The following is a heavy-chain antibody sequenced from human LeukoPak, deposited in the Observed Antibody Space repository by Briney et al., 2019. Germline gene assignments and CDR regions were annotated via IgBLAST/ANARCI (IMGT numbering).Heavy chain of an antibody. CDR1: GFTSSSYA. CDR3: AKDQGYSSSSVAFDI. CDR2: LSGSGGST. D-gene: IGHD6-6*01. J-gene: IGHJ3*02. V-gene: IGHV3-23*01. Sequence: GGSLRLSCADSGFTSSSYAMSWVRPAPGKGLECVSALSGSGGSTYYADSVKGRFTISRDNSKNTLYLQMNSRIAEDTAVYYCAKDQGYSSSSVAFDIWGQGTMVTVSS.